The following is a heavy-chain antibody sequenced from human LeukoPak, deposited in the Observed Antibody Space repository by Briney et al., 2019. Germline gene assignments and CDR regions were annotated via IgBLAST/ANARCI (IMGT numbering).Heavy chain of an antibody. CDR2: TNTDGSGI. CDR3: ARGTIEPACTDY. CDR1: GFTFRNYW. V-gene: IGHV3-74*01. Sequence: GGSLRLSCAASGFTFRNYWMHWVRQAPGKGLVWVAETNTDGSGIKYVDSVKGRFTISRDNAKNTLYLQMNSLRDEDTAVYYCARGTIEPACTDYWGQGTLVTVSS. J-gene: IGHJ4*02. D-gene: IGHD2-2*01.